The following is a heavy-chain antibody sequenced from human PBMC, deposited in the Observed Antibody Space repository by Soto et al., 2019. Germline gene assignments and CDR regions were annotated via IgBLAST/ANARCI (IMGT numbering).Heavy chain of an antibody. Sequence: SETLSLTCAVSGGSISSSNWWSWVRQPPGKGLEWIGYIYYSGSTYYNPSLKSRVTISVDTSKNQFSLKLSSVTAADTAVYYCARVPGPWGQGTLVTVSS. V-gene: IGHV4-4*02. CDR3: ARVPGP. CDR2: IYYSGST. CDR1: GGSISSSNW. D-gene: IGHD2-2*01. J-gene: IGHJ5*02.